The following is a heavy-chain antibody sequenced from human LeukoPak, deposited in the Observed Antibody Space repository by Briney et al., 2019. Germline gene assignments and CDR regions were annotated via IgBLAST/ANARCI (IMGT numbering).Heavy chain of an antibody. J-gene: IGHJ4*02. Sequence: QPGGSLRLSCAASGFTFSSYGMHWVRQAPGKGLEWVAVIWYDGSNKYYADSVKGRFTISRDNSKNTLYLQMNSLRAEDTAVYYCARDNNYYDSSGYYAYWGQGTLVTVSS. CDR1: GFTFSSYG. D-gene: IGHD3-22*01. V-gene: IGHV3-33*01. CDR2: IWYDGSNK. CDR3: ARDNNYYDSSGYYAY.